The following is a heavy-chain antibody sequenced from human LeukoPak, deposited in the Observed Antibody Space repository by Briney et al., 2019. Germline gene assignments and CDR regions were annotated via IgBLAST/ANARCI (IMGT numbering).Heavy chain of an antibody. J-gene: IGHJ4*02. D-gene: IGHD6-13*01. CDR2: INPNSGGT. CDR3: ARALGQQLVLFSY. V-gene: IGHV1-2*02. CDR1: GYTFTGYY. Sequence: ASVKVSCKVSGYTFTGYYMHWVRQAPGQGLEWMGWINPNSGGTNYAQKFQGRVTMTRDTSISTAYMELSRLRSDDTAVYYCARALGQQLVLFSYWGQGTLVTVSS.